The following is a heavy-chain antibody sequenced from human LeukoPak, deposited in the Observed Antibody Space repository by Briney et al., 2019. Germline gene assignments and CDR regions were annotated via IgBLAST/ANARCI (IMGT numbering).Heavy chain of an antibody. CDR2: IWYDGSNK. J-gene: IGHJ4*02. V-gene: IGHV3-33*01. Sequence: GGSLRLSWAASGFTFSSYGMHWVRQAPGKGLEWVAVIWYDGSNKYYADSVKGRFTISRDNSKNTLYLQMNSLRAEDTAVYYCARDHTAAFLDYWGQGTLVTVSS. CDR1: GFTFSSYG. D-gene: IGHD5-18*01. CDR3: ARDHTAAFLDY.